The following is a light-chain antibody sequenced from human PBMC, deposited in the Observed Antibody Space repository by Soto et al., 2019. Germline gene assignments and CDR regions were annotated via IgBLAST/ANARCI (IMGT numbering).Light chain of an antibody. Sequence: QSALTQPASVSGSPGQSITISCTGTSSDVGGYNYVSWYQQHTGKVPKLMIYDVSNRPSGVSNRFSASKSGNTASLTISGLQAEDEADYYCSSYTSSSSLVFGGGTKLTVL. CDR2: DVS. V-gene: IGLV2-14*01. CDR3: SSYTSSSSLV. J-gene: IGLJ2*01. CDR1: SSDVGGYNY.